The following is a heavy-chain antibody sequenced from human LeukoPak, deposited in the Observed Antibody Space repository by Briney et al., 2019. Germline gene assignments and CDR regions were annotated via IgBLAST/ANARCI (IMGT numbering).Heavy chain of an antibody. J-gene: IGHJ4*02. V-gene: IGHV3-74*01. CDR1: GFTFSSFW. CDR3: VTIAAADKDY. CDR2: IDYDGRST. D-gene: IGHD6-13*01. Sequence: GGSLRLSCVASGFTFSSFWMHWVRQAPGKGLVWVSRIDYDGRSTIYADSVKGRFTISRDNAKNTLYLQMNSLRAEDTAMYYCVTIAAADKDYWGQGTLVTVSS.